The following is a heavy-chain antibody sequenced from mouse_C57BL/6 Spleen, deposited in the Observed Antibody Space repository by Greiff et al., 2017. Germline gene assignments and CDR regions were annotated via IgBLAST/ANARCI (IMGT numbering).Heavy chain of an antibody. CDR1: GYAFTNYL. Sequence: VQLQESGAELVRPGTSVKVSCKASGYAFTNYLIEWVKQRPGQGLEWIGVINPGSGGTNYNEKFKGKATLTADKSSSTAYMQLSSLTSEDSAVYFCARVRQMGFDYWGQGTTLTVSS. V-gene: IGHV1-54*01. J-gene: IGHJ2*01. CDR2: INPGSGGT. CDR3: ARVRQMGFDY. D-gene: IGHD2-13*01.